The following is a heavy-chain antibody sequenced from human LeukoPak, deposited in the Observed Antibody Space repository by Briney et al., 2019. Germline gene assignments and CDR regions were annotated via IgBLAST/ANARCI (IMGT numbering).Heavy chain of an antibody. D-gene: IGHD2-2*01. V-gene: IGHV1-18*01. Sequence: EASVKVSCKASGYTFTSYGISWVRQAPGQGLEWMGWISAYNGNTNYAQKLQGRVTMTTDTSTSTAYMELSRLRSDDTAVYYCAREKSECSSTSCYVYFDYWGQGTLVTVSS. J-gene: IGHJ4*02. CDR3: AREKSECSSTSCYVYFDY. CDR1: GYTFTSYG. CDR2: ISAYNGNT.